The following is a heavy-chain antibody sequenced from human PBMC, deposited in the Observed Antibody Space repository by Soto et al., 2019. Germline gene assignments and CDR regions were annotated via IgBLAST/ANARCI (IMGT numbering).Heavy chain of an antibody. J-gene: IGHJ6*02. CDR1: GFTFSSYE. Sequence: PGGSLRLSCAASGFTFSSYEINWVRHAPGKGLECISYISSSGSGIYYADTVKGRLTTSRDNAKNSVYLQMHSVRAEDTAVYYCAREPYSRSWYAWYNGMDAWGQGTTV. CDR2: ISSSGSGI. V-gene: IGHV3-48*03. CDR3: AREPYSRSWYAWYNGMDA. D-gene: IGHD6-13*01.